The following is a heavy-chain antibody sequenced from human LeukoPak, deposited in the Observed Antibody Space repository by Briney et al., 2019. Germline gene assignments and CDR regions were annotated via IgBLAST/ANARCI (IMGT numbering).Heavy chain of an antibody. CDR1: GYTFTSYG. CDR2: ISAYNGNT. CDR3: ATPTYYYGSGSPYYFDY. Sequence: ASVKVSCKASGYTFTSYGISWVRQAPGQGLEWMGWISAYNGNTNYAQKFQGRVTMTEDTSTDTAYMELSSLRSEDTAVYYCATPTYYYGSGSPYYFDYWGQGTLVTVSS. V-gene: IGHV1-18*01. D-gene: IGHD3-10*01. J-gene: IGHJ4*02.